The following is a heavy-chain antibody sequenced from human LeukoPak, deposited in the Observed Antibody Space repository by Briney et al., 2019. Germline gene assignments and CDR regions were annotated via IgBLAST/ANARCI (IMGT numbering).Heavy chain of an antibody. CDR2: IKQDGSEK. J-gene: IGHJ4*02. CDR3: ARDRRSLYSSGWYYFDY. D-gene: IGHD6-19*01. Sequence: GGSLRLSCAASGFTFSSYWMSWVRQAPGKGLEWEANIKQDGSEKYYVDSVKGRFTISRDNAKNSLYLQMNSLRAEDTAVYYCARDRRSLYSSGWYYFDYWGQGTLVTVSS. V-gene: IGHV3-7*01. CDR1: GFTFSSYW.